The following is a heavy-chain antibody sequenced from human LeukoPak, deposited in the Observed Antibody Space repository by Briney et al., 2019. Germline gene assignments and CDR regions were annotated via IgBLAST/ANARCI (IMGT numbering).Heavy chain of an antibody. CDR1: GFTFSSYS. D-gene: IGHD2-2*01. V-gene: IGHV3-21*04. CDR2: ISSSGNYI. J-gene: IGHJ4*02. CDR3: ARAWSRYCSSTSCYAGDY. Sequence: PGGSLRLSCAASGFTFSSYSMNWVGLAPGKGLQWVSSISSSGNYIFYADSVKGRFTISRDNAKNSLYLQMNSLRAEDTAVYYCARAWSRYCSSTSCYAGDYWGQGTLVTVSS.